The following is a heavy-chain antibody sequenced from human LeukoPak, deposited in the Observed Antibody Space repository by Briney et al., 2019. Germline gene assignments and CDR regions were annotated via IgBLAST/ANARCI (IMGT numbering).Heavy chain of an antibody. J-gene: IGHJ4*02. CDR2: ISYSGST. V-gene: IGHV4-59*08. CDR3: ARHTSSDWYFIDY. CDR1: GGSISSYY. Sequence: SETLSLTCTVSGGSISSYYWSWIRQPPGKGLEWIGYISYSGSTNYSPSLKSRVTISVDTSKNQFSLKLSSVTAADTTVYYCARHTSSDWYFIDYWGQGTLVTVSS. D-gene: IGHD6-19*01.